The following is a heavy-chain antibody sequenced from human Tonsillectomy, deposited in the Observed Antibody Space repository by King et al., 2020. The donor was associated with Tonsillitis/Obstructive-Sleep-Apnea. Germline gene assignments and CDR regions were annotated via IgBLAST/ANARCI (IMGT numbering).Heavy chain of an antibody. CDR1: GYSFTSHW. Sequence: QLVQSGAEVKKPGESLKISCKGSGYSFTSHWIAWVRQMPGKGLECMGIVYPGDSDTRYSPSFQGQVTISADKSISTAYLQWSRLKASDTAMYYCARRDSLGYCSSTSCPDPFDIWGQGTKVTVSS. CDR2: VYPGDSDT. D-gene: IGHD2-2*01. J-gene: IGHJ3*02. V-gene: IGHV5-51*01. CDR3: ARRDSLGYCSSTSCPDPFDI.